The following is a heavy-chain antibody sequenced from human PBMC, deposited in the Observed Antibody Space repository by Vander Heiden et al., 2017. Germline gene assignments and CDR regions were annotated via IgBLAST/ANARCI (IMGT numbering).Heavy chain of an antibody. Sequence: EVQLVESGGGLVQPGRSLRLSCAASGFSFSNYDMHWVRQVTGKGLEWVSAVDTAGDTFDPASVKGRFTISREDATNTLYLQMNSLRAGDTAVYYCARVRWGSYESWGQGTLVTVSS. CDR3: ARVRWGSYES. J-gene: IGHJ5*02. CDR1: GFSFSNYD. V-gene: IGHV3-13*01. D-gene: IGHD7-27*01. CDR2: VDTAGDT.